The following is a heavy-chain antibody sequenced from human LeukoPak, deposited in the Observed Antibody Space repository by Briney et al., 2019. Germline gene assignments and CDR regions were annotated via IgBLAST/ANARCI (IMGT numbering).Heavy chain of an antibody. CDR2: ISGSGGST. CDR1: GFTFSSYA. Sequence: GGSLRLSCAASGFTFSSYAMSWVRQAPGKGLEWVSAISGSGGSTYYADSVKGRFTISRDNSKNTLYLQMNSLRAEDTAVYYCAKDGGDIVVVVAADGINWFDPGAREPWSPSPQ. D-gene: IGHD2-15*01. J-gene: IGHJ5*02. V-gene: IGHV3-23*01. CDR3: AKDGGDIVVVVAADGINWFDP.